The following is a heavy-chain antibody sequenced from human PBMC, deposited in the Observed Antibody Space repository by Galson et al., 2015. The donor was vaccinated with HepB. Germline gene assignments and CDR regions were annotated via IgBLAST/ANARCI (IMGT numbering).Heavy chain of an antibody. CDR2: INTNTGNP. CDR3: ARDTSFQGVVVPAAID. Sequence: SVKVSCKASGYTFTSYAMNWVRQAPGQGLEWMGWINTNTGNPTYAQGFTGRFVFSLDTSVSTAYLQISSLKAEDTAVYYCARDTSFQGVVVPAAIDWGQGTLVTVSS. J-gene: IGHJ4*02. CDR1: GYTFTSYA. V-gene: IGHV7-4-1*02. D-gene: IGHD2-2*01.